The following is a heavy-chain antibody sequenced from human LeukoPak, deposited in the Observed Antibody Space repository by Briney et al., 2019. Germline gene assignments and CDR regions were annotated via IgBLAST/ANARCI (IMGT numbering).Heavy chain of an antibody. D-gene: IGHD3-10*01. J-gene: IGHJ4*02. CDR3: ARDYYGSGSYLGEDDY. V-gene: IGHV1-2*02. Sequence: GASVKVSCKASGYTFTGYYMHWVRQAPGQGLEWMGWINPNSGGTNYAQKFQGRVTMTRDTSISTAYMELSRLRSDDTAVYYCARDYYGSGSYLGEDDYWGQGTLVTVSS. CDR1: GYTFTGYY. CDR2: INPNSGGT.